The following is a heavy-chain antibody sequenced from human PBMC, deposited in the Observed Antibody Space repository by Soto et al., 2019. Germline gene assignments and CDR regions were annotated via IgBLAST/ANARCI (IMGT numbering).Heavy chain of an antibody. J-gene: IGHJ4*02. CDR2: MNPNNGNT. Sequence: QVQLVQSGAEVKKPGASVKVSCKAAAYTFTSYDINWVRQATGQDFEWMGWMNPNNGNTAYAQKFKGRGTMTRETSKSTAFMERSSLTSEDTAVDYCARGPRNWGVDYWGQGTLVTVSS. D-gene: IGHD7-27*01. CDR1: AYTFTSYD. CDR3: ARGPRNWGVDY. V-gene: IGHV1-8*01.